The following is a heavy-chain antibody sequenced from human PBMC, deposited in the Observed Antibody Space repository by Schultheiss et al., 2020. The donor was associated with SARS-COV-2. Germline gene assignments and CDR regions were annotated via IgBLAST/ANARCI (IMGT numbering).Heavy chain of an antibody. Sequence: ASVKVSCKASGYTFTSYDINWVRQATGQGLEWMGWINPNSGGTNYAQKFKDRVTMTRDTSISTAYMELSRLRSDDTAVYYCARAGISWYFDYWGQGTLVTVSS. CDR3: ARAGISWYFDY. CDR2: INPNSGGT. D-gene: IGHD2-21*01. V-gene: IGHV1-2*02. J-gene: IGHJ4*02. CDR1: GYTFTSYD.